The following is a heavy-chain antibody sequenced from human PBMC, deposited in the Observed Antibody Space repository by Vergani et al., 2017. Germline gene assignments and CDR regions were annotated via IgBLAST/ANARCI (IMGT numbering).Heavy chain of an antibody. CDR2: IYTSGSP. J-gene: IGHJ4*02. Sequence: QVQLQESGPGLVKPSQTLSLTCTVSGGSISSGSYYWSWIRQPAGKGLEWIGRIYTSGSPNYNPSLKSRVTMSVDTSKNQFSLKLSSVTAADTAVYYCAREDDYVWGSHGGYFDYWGQGTLVTVSS. CDR3: AREDDYVWGSHGGYFDY. V-gene: IGHV4-61*02. D-gene: IGHD3-16*01. CDR1: GGSISSGSYY.